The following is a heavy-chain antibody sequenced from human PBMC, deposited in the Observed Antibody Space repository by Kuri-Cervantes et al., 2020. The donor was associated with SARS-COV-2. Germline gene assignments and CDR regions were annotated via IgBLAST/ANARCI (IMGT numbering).Heavy chain of an antibody. D-gene: IGHD3-3*01. CDR2: IKQDGSEK. Sequence: LSLTCAASGFSFSRYCMRWVRQAPGKGLEWVANIKQDGSEKYYVDSVKGRFTISRDNANNSLYLQMNSLRAEDTAVYYCALDGVWGKGTTVTVSS. CDR1: GFSFSRYC. CDR3: ALDGV. V-gene: IGHV3-7*04. J-gene: IGHJ6*04.